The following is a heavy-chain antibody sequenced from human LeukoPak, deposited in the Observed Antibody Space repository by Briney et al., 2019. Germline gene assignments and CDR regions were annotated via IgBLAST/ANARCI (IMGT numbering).Heavy chain of an antibody. CDR2: IYYSGST. D-gene: IGHD5-24*01. J-gene: IGHJ5*02. Sequence: PSQTLSLTCTVSGGSISSGDYYWSWIRQPPGKGLEWIGYIYYSGSTNYNPSLKSRVTISVDTSKNQFSLKLSSVTAVDTAVYYCARLLGDGYNLHGFDPWGQGTLVTVSS. CDR3: ARLLGDGYNLHGFDP. V-gene: IGHV4-30-4*01. CDR1: GGSISSGDYY.